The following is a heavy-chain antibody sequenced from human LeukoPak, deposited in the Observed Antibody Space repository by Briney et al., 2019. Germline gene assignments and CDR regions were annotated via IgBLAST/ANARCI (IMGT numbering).Heavy chain of an antibody. Sequence: GGSLRLSCAASGFTLSSYWMHWVRQAPGKGLVWVSRINSDGSSTSYADSVKGRFTISRDNAKNTLYLQMNSLRAEDTAVYYCARVPGGWYYYMDVWGKGTTVTISS. CDR1: GFTLSSYW. CDR3: ARVPGGWYYYMDV. V-gene: IGHV3-74*01. J-gene: IGHJ6*03. CDR2: INSDGSST. D-gene: IGHD2-15*01.